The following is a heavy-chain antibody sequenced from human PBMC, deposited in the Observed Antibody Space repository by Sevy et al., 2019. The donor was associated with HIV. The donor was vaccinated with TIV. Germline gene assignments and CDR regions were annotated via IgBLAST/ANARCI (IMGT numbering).Heavy chain of an antibody. CDR3: ARGPRGYSGLAGSRLDY. Sequence: SETLSLTCTVSGGSVSSGSYYWSWIRQPPGKGLEWIGYIYYSGSTNYNPSLKSRVTISVDTSKNQFSLKLSSVTAADTAVYYCARGPRGYSGLAGSRLDYWGQGTLVTVSS. CDR2: IYYSGST. D-gene: IGHD5-12*01. CDR1: GGSVSSGSYY. V-gene: IGHV4-61*01. J-gene: IGHJ4*02.